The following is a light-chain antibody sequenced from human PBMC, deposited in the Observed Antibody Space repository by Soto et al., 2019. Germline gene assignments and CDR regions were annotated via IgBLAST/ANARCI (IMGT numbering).Light chain of an antibody. CDR3: CSYAGSRV. CDR2: EGS. V-gene: IGLV2-23*01. J-gene: IGLJ1*01. CDR1: SSDVGSYNL. Sequence: QSVLTQPASVSGSPGQSITISCTGTSSDVGSYNLVSWYQQHPGKAPKLMIYEGSKRPSGVSNRFSGSKSGNTASLTISGLQAEDDADYYCCSYAGSRVFGTGTKLTV.